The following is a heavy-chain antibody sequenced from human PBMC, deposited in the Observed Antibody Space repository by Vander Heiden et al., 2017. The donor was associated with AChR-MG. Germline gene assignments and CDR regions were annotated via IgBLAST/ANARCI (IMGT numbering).Heavy chain of an antibody. CDR3: AKDQATVVSNTGDS. D-gene: IGHD4-17*01. CDR2: ITSEGRNQ. J-gene: IGHJ4*02. Sequence: QVQLVEHGGGVVTPGKSRRLSCAAFGFTFISYGMHWVRQAPGKGLEWLAVITSEGRNQYYADSVEGRFTISRDNSKNTLYLQLSSLRPEDTAVYYCAKDQATVVSNTGDSWGQGTLVTVSS. V-gene: IGHV3-30*18. CDR1: GFTFISYG.